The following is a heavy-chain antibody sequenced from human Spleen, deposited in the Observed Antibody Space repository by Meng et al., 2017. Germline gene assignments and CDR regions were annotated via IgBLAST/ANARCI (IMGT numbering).Heavy chain of an antibody. CDR1: GYTLTSYA. CDR2: INTKTGNP. D-gene: IGHD2-2*01. Sequence: ASVKVSCKASGYTLTSYAINWLRQAPGQGLEWMGWINTKTGNPTYAQGFTGRLVFSLDTSVSTAYLQISVLKADDTAVYYCTRDGYSDCSRTSCFDYWGQGTLVTVSS. CDR3: TRDGYSDCSRTSCFDY. V-gene: IGHV7-4-1*02. J-gene: IGHJ4*02.